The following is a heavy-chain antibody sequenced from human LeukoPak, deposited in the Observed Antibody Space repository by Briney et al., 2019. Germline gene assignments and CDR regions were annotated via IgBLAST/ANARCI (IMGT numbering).Heavy chain of an antibody. V-gene: IGHV4-34*01. J-gene: IGHJ6*02. D-gene: IGHD4-17*01. Sequence: SETLSLTCAVYGGSFSGYYWSWIRQPPGKGLEWIGEINHSGSTNYNPSLKSRVTISVDTSKNQFSLKLSSVTAADTAVYYCASRSYGETNYYYGMDVWGQGTTVTVSS. CDR1: GGSFSGYY. CDR3: ASRSYGETNYYYGMDV. CDR2: INHSGST.